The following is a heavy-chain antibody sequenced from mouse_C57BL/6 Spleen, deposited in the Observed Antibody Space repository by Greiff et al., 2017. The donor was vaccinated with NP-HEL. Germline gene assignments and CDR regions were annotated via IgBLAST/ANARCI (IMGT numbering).Heavy chain of an antibody. V-gene: IGHV5-9-1*02. D-gene: IGHD4-1*01. J-gene: IGHJ4*01. CDR2: ISSGGDYI. CDR1: GFTFSSYA. Sequence: EVQLVESGEGLVKPGGSLKLSCAASGFTFSSYAMSWVRQTPEQRLEWVAYISSGGDYIYYADTLKGRSTFSRDTARNTLYLQMSRLKSEDTAMYYCTRGNWDYAMDYWGQGTSVTVSS. CDR3: TRGNWDYAMDY.